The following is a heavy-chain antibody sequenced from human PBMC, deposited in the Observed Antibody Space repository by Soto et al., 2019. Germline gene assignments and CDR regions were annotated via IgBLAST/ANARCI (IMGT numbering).Heavy chain of an antibody. CDR3: ARGRNSAFDF. Sequence: QVQLQQSGPGLVKPSQTLSLTCAISGDSVFTDGVAWNWIRQSPSRGLEWRGRTWYTSGWNSDYALSVKRRITVTPDTSKNQFSLQLSSVTPEDTAVYYCARGRNSAFDFWGQGTLVTVSS. J-gene: IGHJ4*02. CDR1: GDSVFTDGVA. D-gene: IGHD6-13*01. V-gene: IGHV6-1*01. CDR2: TWYTSGWNS.